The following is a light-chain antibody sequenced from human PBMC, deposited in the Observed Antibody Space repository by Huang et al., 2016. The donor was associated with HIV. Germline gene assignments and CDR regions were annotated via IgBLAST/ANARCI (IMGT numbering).Light chain of an antibody. J-gene: IGKJ5*01. CDR3: QQSYSTLIT. CDR2: GAS. CDR1: QSIDGD. V-gene: IGKV1-39*01. Sequence: LQMTQSPSSLSASVGDRVTITCRASQSIDGDLNWYQQKPWKAPKLLLSGASTLHNEGPPRFSGSGSGTDDTVRIDNLQPDGFATYGCQQSYSTLITCGEGSRLETK.